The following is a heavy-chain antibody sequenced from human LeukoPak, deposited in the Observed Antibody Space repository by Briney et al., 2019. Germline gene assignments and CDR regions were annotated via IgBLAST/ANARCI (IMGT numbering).Heavy chain of an antibody. CDR3: ATTHGVWTCDY. CDR1: GASISISAYY. Sequence: SETLSLTCTVSGASISISAYYWGWIRQPPGKGLEWIATINYSGSTYYNPSLKSRVTISVDTSNNQFSLKLSSVTAADTAVYYCATTHGVWTCDYWGQGTLVAVSP. CDR2: INYSGST. V-gene: IGHV4-39*01. J-gene: IGHJ4*02. D-gene: IGHD2-8*01.